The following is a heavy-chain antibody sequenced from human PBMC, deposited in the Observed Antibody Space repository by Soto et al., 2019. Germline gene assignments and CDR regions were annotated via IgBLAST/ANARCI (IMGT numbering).Heavy chain of an antibody. V-gene: IGHV4-30-4*08. Sequence: SETLSLTCTVSGGSISSSGYYWGWIRQPPGKGLEWIGYIYYSGSTYYNPSLKSRVTISVDTSKNQFSLKLSSVTAADTAVYYCAIGSYYYDRSGYYPYWGQGTLVPVYS. CDR1: GGSISSSGYY. CDR2: IYYSGST. CDR3: AIGSYYYDRSGYYPY. J-gene: IGHJ4*02. D-gene: IGHD3-22*01.